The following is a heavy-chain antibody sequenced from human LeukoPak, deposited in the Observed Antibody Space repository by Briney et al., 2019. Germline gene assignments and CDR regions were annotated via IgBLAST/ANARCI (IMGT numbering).Heavy chain of an antibody. CDR2: IWYDGSNK. Sequence: GGSLRLSCAASGFTFSSNGMHWVRQAPGKGLEWVAIIWYDGSNKYYADSVKGRFTMSRDNSKNTLYLQMTSLRAEDTAVYYCARVEGGGGWYGGALEYWGQGTLVTVSS. CDR3: ARVEGGGGWYGGALEY. V-gene: IGHV3-33*08. J-gene: IGHJ4*02. D-gene: IGHD6-19*01. CDR1: GFTFSSNG.